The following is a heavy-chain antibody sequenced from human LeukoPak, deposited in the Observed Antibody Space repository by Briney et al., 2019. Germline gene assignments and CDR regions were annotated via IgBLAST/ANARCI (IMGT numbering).Heavy chain of an antibody. Sequence: ASVKVSCKASGYTFTCYYMHWVRQAPGQGLEWMGWINPNSGGTNYAQKFQGRVTMTRDTSISTAYMELSRLRSDDTAVYYCARPQWLVGGLDYWGQGTLVTVSS. V-gene: IGHV1-2*02. CDR3: ARPQWLVGGLDY. CDR2: INPNSGGT. D-gene: IGHD6-19*01. J-gene: IGHJ4*02. CDR1: GYTFTCYY.